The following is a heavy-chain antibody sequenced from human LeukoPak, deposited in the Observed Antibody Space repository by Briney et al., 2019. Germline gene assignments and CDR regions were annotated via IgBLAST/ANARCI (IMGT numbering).Heavy chain of an antibody. Sequence: GSLRLSCAASGFTVSSNYMSWVRQAPGKGLEWVSVIYSGGSTYYADSVKGRFTISRDNSKNTLYLQMNSLRAEDTAVYYCARVTVAGTLYFDYWGQGTLVTVSS. J-gene: IGHJ4*02. V-gene: IGHV3-53*01. D-gene: IGHD6-19*01. CDR3: ARVTVAGTLYFDY. CDR1: GFTVSSNY. CDR2: IYSGGST.